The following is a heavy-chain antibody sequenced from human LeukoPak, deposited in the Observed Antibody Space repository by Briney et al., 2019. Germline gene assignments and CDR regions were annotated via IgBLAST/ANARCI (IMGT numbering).Heavy chain of an antibody. D-gene: IGHD6-19*01. CDR1: GYSFTSYW. CDR3: ARRRYSSGWEPSFDY. V-gene: IGHV5-51*01. Sequence: GEFLKISCKGSGYSFTSYWIGWVRQLPGKGLEWMGIIYPGDSDTRYSPSFQGQVTISADKSISTAYLQWSSLKASDTAMYYCARRRYSSGWEPSFDYWGQGTLVTVSS. CDR2: IYPGDSDT. J-gene: IGHJ4*02.